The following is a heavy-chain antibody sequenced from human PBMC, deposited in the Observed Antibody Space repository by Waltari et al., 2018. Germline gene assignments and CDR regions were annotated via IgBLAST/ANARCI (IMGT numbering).Heavy chain of an antibody. D-gene: IGHD1-1*01. CDR3: AAETATSNYNAFDI. CDR1: VFTFGSSE. V-gene: IGHV3-48*03. CDR2: ITSSGTIM. J-gene: IGHJ3*02. Sequence: EVQLVESGGGLVQPGGSLRLPCAACVFTFGSSELNWVRQAPGKGLEWISYITSSGTIMTYADSVKGRFTISRDNAKDSLYLQMNSLRAEDTAVYYCAAETATSNYNAFDIWGQGTRVIVSS.